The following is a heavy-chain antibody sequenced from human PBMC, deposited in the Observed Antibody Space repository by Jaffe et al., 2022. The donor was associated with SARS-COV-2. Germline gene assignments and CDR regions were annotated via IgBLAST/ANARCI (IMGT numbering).Heavy chain of an antibody. CDR1: GYSISGGYY. CDR3: TRADSFWRHGYYYMDV. D-gene: IGHD2-21*01. J-gene: IGHJ6*03. Sequence: QVQLQESGPGLVKASETLSLTCSVSGYSISGGYYWGWIRQSPGKGLEFVGGIFHTGTTYDNPSLKSRVTLSVDTSKNQFSLNLRSVTAADSAVYYCTRADSFWRHGYYYMDVWGKGTTVTVSS. V-gene: IGHV4-38-2*02. CDR2: IFHTGTT.